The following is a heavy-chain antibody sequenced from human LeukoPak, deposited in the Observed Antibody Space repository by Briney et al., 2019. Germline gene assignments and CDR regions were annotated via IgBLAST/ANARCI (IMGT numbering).Heavy chain of an antibody. CDR3: ARQTDYYGMDA. Sequence: GGSLRLSCAASGFTVSSNYMSWVRQAPGKGLEWVSVIYSGGSTYYADSVKGRFTISRDNSKNTLHLQMNSLRAEDTAVYYCARQTDYYGMDAWGQGTTVTVSS. D-gene: IGHD2-21*02. V-gene: IGHV3-66*04. CDR2: IYSGGST. J-gene: IGHJ6*02. CDR1: GFTVSSNY.